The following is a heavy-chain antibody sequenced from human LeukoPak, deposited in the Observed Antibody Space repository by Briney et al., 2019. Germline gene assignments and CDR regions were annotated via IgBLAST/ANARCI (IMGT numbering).Heavy chain of an antibody. J-gene: IGHJ3*02. D-gene: IGHD3-10*01. CDR3: AKDEMVRGVIIAPIDAFDI. V-gene: IGHV3-30*18. CDR2: ISYDGSNK. Sequence: GGSLRLSCAASGFTFSSYGMHWVRQAPGKGREWVAVISYDGSNKYYADSVKGRFTISRDNSKNTLYLQMNSLRAEDTAVYYCAKDEMVRGVIIAPIDAFDIWGQGTMVTVSS. CDR1: GFTFSSYG.